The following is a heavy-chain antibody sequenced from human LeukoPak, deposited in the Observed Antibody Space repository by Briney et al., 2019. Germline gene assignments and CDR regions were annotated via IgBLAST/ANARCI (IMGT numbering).Heavy chain of an antibody. CDR1: GYSFISYW. D-gene: IGHD6-19*01. J-gene: IGHJ4*02. CDR2: IYPGDSAT. Sequence: PGESLKISCKGSGYSFISYWIGWVRQMPGKGLEWMAMIYPGDSATRYSPSFQGQVTVSADKSISTAYLQWSSLKASDTATYYCARRWAVAGAFDYWGQGTLVTVSS. CDR3: ARRWAVAGAFDY. V-gene: IGHV5-51*01.